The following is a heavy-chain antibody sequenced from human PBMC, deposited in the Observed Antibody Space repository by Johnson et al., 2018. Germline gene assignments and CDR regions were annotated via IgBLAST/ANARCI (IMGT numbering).Heavy chain of an antibody. CDR1: GFTFSIYA. CDR2: IWNDGGLT. Sequence: QVQLQESGGGVVQPGRSLRLSCAASGFTFSIYAIHWVRQAPGKGLEWVAVIWNDGGLTYFADSVKGRFTISTDYSKNTVILQMNTLRAEDTAVYYCARSYDPRGFWGIVNYWGQGTLVSVPS. J-gene: IGHJ4*02. D-gene: IGHD3-16*01. V-gene: IGHV3-33*01. CDR3: ARSYDPRGFWGIVNY.